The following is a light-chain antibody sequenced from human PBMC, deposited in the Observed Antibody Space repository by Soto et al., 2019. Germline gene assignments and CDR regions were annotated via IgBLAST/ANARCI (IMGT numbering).Light chain of an antibody. CDR2: AAS. J-gene: IGKJ4*01. V-gene: IGKV1-12*01. CDR3: QQDNSCPFLT. CDR1: QGISSW. Sequence: DIQMTQSPSSVSASVGDRVTITCRASQGISSWLAWYQQKPGKAPKLLIYAASSLQSGVPSRFSGSGSGTAFFLPTSSLQPADFATYYCQQDNSCPFLTFGGGTKVEIK.